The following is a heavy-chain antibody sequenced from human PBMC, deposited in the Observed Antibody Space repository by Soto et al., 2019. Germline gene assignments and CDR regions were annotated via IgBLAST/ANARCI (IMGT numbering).Heavy chain of an antibody. CDR2: ISSSSSYI. J-gene: IGHJ4*02. CDR3: ARAHIVLMVYAVTYFDY. V-gene: IGHV3-21*01. CDR1: GFTFSSYS. Sequence: PGGSLRLSCAASGFTFSSYSMNWVRQAPGKGLEWVSSISSSSSYIYYAASVKGRFTISRDNAKNSLYLQMNSLRAEDTAVYYCARAHIVLMVYAVTYFDYWGQGTLVTVSS. D-gene: IGHD2-8*01.